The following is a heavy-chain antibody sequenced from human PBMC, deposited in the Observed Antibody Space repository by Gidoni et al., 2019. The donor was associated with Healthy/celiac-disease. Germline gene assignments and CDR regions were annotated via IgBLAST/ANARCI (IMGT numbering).Heavy chain of an antibody. Sequence: QVQLVESGGGVVQPGRSLRRSCAASGFTLSSYAMHWVRQAPGKGLVWVAVIADDGSNNYYADSVKVRFTISRDNSKNTLYLQMNSLRAEDTAVYYCARGYYDSSGTVFDYWGQGTLVTVSS. J-gene: IGHJ4*02. CDR1: GFTLSSYA. V-gene: IGHV3-30*04. CDR2: IADDGSNN. D-gene: IGHD3-22*01. CDR3: ARGYYDSSGTVFDY.